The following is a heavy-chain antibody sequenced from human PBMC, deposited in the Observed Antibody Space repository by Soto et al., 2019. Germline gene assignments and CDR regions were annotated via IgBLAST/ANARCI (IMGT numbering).Heavy chain of an antibody. CDR1: GFTFSSYG. CDR2: ISYDGNNK. J-gene: IGHJ3*02. V-gene: IGHV3-30*18. Sequence: GGSLRLSCAASGFTFSSYGMHWVRQAPGKGLEWVAVISYDGNNKYHADSVKGRFTISRDNSKNTLYLQMNSLRAEDTAVYYCAKDTTMVRGVNPDAFDIWGQGTMVTVSS. D-gene: IGHD3-10*01. CDR3: AKDTTMVRGVNPDAFDI.